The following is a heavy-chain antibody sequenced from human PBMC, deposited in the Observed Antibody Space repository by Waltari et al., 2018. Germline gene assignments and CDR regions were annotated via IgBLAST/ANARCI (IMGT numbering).Heavy chain of an antibody. CDR1: GFTLSSYS. CDR3: AIIKVWFGEPPTD. J-gene: IGHJ4*02. Sequence: EVQLVESGGGLVKPGGSLSLSCAASGFTLSSYSMPWFRQAPGKGLEWVSSISSSSSYIYYADSVKGRFTISRDNAKNSLYLQMNSLGAEDTAVYYCAIIKVWFGEPPTDWGQGTLVTVSS. V-gene: IGHV3-21*01. CDR2: ISSSSSYI. D-gene: IGHD3-10*01.